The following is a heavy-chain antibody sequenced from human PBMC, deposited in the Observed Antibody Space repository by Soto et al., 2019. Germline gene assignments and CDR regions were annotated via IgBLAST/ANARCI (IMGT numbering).Heavy chain of an antibody. CDR2: IYGSGST. V-gene: IGHV4-59*08. J-gene: IGHJ4*02. CDR1: GGSISRYY. CDR3: ARVADCSGGRCYFSVDY. Sequence: SETLSLTCTVSGVSGGSISRYYWSWIRQTPGKGLEWIGYIYGSGSTNYNPSLKSRVTMSVDTSMNQFSLNLRSVTAADTAVYYCARVADCSGGRCYFSVDYWGQGTLVTVSS. D-gene: IGHD2-15*01.